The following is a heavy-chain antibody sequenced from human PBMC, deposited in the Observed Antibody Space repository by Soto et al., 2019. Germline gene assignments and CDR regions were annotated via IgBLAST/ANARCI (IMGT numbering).Heavy chain of an antibody. Sequence: QVQLVQSGAVVKKPGASVKVSCKVSGYTLTELSMHWVRQAPRKGLEWMGGFDPEDGETIYAQKFQGRVTMTEDTSTDTAYMELSSLRSEDTAVYYCATVEDGSYGVGWFDPWGQGTLVTVSS. CDR2: FDPEDGET. D-gene: IGHD1-26*01. J-gene: IGHJ5*02. CDR1: GYTLTELS. V-gene: IGHV1-24*01. CDR3: ATVEDGSYGVGWFDP.